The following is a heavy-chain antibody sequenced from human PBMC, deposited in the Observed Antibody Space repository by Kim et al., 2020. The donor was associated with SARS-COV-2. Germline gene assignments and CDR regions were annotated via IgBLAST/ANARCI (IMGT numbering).Heavy chain of an antibody. CDR2: VYYTGST. Sequence: SETLSLTCTVSGGSISTNNFYWGWIRQPPGKGLEYISSVYYTGSTYYNPSLKHRVTISVDTSKNQFSLKLNSVTAADTSVYYCARHRSASSLFDYWDQG. V-gene: IGHV4-39*01. CDR1: GGSISTNNFY. D-gene: IGHD1-26*01. CDR3: ARHRSASSLFDY. J-gene: IGHJ4*02.